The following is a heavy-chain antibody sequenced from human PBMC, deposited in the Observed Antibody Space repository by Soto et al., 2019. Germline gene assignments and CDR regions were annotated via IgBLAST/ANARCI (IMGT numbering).Heavy chain of an antibody. Sequence: PGGSMRLSCAASGFTFSSYAMSWVRQAPGKGLEWVSAISGSGGSTYYADSVKGRFTISRDNSKNTLYLQMNSLRAEDTAVYDCARGPRDTAIAYYYYYVRDLWGQGIRVTGSS. D-gene: IGHD5-18*01. CDR1: GFTFSSYA. J-gene: IGHJ6*02. CDR2: ISGSGGST. V-gene: IGHV3-23*01. CDR3: ARGPRDTAIAYYYYYVRDL.